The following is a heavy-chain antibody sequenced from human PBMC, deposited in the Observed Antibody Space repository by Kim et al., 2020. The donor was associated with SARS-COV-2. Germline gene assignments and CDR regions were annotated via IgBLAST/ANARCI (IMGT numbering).Heavy chain of an antibody. CDR1: GGSFSGYY. J-gene: IGHJ6*02. D-gene: IGHD3-10*01. V-gene: IGHV4-34*01. CDR2: INHSGST. CDR3: ASRAVGEFPSETSKNYGMDV. Sequence: SETLSLTCAVYGGSFSGYYWSWIRQPPGKGLEWIGEINHSGSTNYNPSLKSRVTISVDTSKNQFSLKLSSVTAADTAVYYCASRAVGEFPSETSKNYGMDVWGQGTTVTVSS.